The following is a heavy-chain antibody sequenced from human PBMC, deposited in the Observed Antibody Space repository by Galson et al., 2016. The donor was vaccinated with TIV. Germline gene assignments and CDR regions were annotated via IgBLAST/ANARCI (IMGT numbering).Heavy chain of an antibody. CDR1: GGIINSYA. CDR3: AGSRHPLRGERYYYYIMDV. Sequence: SVKVSCKASGGIINSYAINWVRQAPGQGLEWMGGLFPMFSSPKYAQKFQGRVTFTADESTGTAYMDLSSLRSDDTAVYYCAGSRHPLRGERYYYYIMDVWGQGTTVTVSS. J-gene: IGHJ6*02. CDR2: LFPMFSSP. D-gene: IGHD2-21*01. V-gene: IGHV1-69*13.